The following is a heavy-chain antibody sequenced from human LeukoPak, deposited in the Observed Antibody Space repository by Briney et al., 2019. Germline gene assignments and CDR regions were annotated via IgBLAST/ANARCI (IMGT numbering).Heavy chain of an antibody. CDR2: IRSKANSYAT. D-gene: IGHD1-26*01. CDR1: GFTFSGSA. CDR3: TRLSGSYPIDY. V-gene: IGHV3-73*01. J-gene: IGHJ4*02. Sequence: GGSLRLTCAASGFTFSGSAMHWVRQASGKGLEWVGRIRSKANSYATAYAASVRGRFTISRDDSKNTAYLQMNSLKTEDTAVYYCTRLSGSYPIDYWGQGTLVTVSS.